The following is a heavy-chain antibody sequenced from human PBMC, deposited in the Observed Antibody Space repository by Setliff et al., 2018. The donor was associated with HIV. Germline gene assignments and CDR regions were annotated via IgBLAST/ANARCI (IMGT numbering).Heavy chain of an antibody. CDR3: ARHYNFWSGYSRYYNMDV. J-gene: IGHJ6*03. Sequence: SETLSLTCIVSGGSISSGGYYWSWIRQHPGKGLEWIGYIYYSGSTYYNPSLKSRVTISVDTSKNQFSLKVTSVTAADTAVCYCARHYNFWSGYSRYYNMDVWGKGTTVTVSS. V-gene: IGHV4-31*03. CDR1: GGSISSGGYY. CDR2: IYYSGST. D-gene: IGHD3-3*01.